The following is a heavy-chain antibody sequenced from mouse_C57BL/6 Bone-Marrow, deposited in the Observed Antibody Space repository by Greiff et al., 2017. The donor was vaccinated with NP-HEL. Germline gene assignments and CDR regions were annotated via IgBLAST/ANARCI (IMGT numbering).Heavy chain of an antibody. J-gene: IGHJ1*03. D-gene: IGHD1-1*01. CDR1: GYTFTSYW. V-gene: IGHV1-53*01. CDR3: ARDYYGSSRYWYFDV. CDR2: INPSNGGT. Sequence: QVQLQQPGTELVKPGASVKLSCKASGYTFTSYWMHWVKQRPGQGLEWIGNINPSNGGTNYNEKFKSKATLTVDKSSSTAYMQLSSLTYEDSAVYYCARDYYGSSRYWYFDVWGTGTTVTVSS.